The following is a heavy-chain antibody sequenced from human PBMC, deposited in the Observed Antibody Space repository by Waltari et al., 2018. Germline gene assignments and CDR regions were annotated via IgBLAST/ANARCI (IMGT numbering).Heavy chain of an antibody. Sequence: EVQLVESGGGLVQPGRSLRLSCAASGFTFDDYAMHWVRQAPGKGLEWVSGISWNSGRIGYADSVKGRFTISRDNAKNSLYLQMNRLRAEDTALYYCARQPIYYYGMDVWGQGTTVTVSS. CDR1: GFTFDDYA. J-gene: IGHJ6*02. CDR2: ISWNSGRI. V-gene: IGHV3-9*01. CDR3: ARQPIYYYGMDV.